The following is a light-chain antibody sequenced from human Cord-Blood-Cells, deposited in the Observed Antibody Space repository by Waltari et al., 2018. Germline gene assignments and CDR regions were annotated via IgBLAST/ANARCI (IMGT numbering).Light chain of an antibody. CDR1: QSISSW. Sequence: GDRVTNTCRASQSISSWLAWYQQKPGKAPKLLIYDASSLESGVPSRFRGSGSGTEFTLTISSLQPDDFATYYCQQYNSYPFTFGPGTKVDIK. V-gene: IGKV1-5*01. CDR3: QQYNSYPFT. J-gene: IGKJ3*01. CDR2: DAS.